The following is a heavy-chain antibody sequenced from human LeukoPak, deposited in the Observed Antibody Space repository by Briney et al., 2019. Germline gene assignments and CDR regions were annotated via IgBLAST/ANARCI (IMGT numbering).Heavy chain of an antibody. CDR2: ITPVIDVS. Sequence: SVKVSCKASGYTFTSYDINWVRQAPGQGLEWMGKITPVIDVSKYAQKFQGRLTITADKSTATVYMELSGLKSDDTAVYYCARVNLRGSQYNWFDPWGQGTLVTVSS. CDR3: ARVNLRGSQYNWFDP. V-gene: IGHV1-69*04. J-gene: IGHJ5*02. CDR1: GYTFTSYD. D-gene: IGHD1-26*01.